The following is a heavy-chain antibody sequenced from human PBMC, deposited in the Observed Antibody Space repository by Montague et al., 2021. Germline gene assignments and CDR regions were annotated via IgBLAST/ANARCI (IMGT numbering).Heavy chain of an antibody. CDR3: ARVGETSGWYWDRFDP. J-gene: IGHJ5*02. Sequence: SLRLSCAASGFTFSNYALHWVRQSPGKGLEWVAIISPDGSNEDYADSVKGRFSISRDNSNNTLYLLMNSLRPEDTAICYCARVGETSGWYWDRFDPWGQGTLVTVSS. CDR1: GFTFSNYA. V-gene: IGHV3-30*03. D-gene: IGHD6-19*01. CDR2: ISPDGSNE.